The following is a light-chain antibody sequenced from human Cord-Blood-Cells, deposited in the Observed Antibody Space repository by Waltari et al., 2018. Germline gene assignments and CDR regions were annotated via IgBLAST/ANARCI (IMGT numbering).Light chain of an antibody. Sequence: EILLTQSPATPSLSPGERATLSCRASQSVSSYLAWYQQKPGQAPRLLIYDASNRATGIPARFSGSGSGTDFTLTISSLEPEDFAVYYCQQRSNWLYTFGQGTKLEIK. CDR2: DAS. CDR1: QSVSSY. V-gene: IGKV3-11*01. J-gene: IGKJ2*01. CDR3: QQRSNWLYT.